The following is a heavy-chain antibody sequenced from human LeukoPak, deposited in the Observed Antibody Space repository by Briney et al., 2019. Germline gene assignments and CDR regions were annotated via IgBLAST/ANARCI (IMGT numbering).Heavy chain of an antibody. CDR3: AKAPYYDISTGYYWIDY. Sequence: GGSLRLSCAASGFIFSNYGMNWVRQAPGKGLEWVAAISASGSATSYADSVRGRFTISRDNSKSTTYLQMNSLRAEDTAVYYCAKAPYYDISTGYYWIDYWGQGTLVTVSS. CDR1: GFIFSNYG. J-gene: IGHJ4*02. CDR2: ISASGSAT. V-gene: IGHV3-23*01. D-gene: IGHD3-9*01.